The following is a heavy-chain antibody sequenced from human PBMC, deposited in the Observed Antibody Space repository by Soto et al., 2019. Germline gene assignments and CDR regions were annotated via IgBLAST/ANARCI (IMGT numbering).Heavy chain of an antibody. V-gene: IGHV3-48*02. CDR3: ARVMYPNQLPYYYGMDV. Sequence: GGSLRLSCAASGFTFSSYSMNWVRQAPGKGLEWVSYISSSSSTIYYADSVKGRFTISRDNAKNSLYLQMNSLRDEDTAVYYYARVMYPNQLPYYYGMDVWGQGTTVTVSS. CDR1: GFTFSSYS. CDR2: ISSSSSTI. J-gene: IGHJ6*02. D-gene: IGHD2-2*01.